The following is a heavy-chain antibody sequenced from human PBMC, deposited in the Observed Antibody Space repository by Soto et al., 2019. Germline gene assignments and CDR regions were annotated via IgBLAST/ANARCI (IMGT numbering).Heavy chain of an antibody. CDR2: IYYTGNT. Sequence: SETLSLTCNVSGGSISNSNYYCGWIRQPPGKGLEWIGSIYYTGNTYYNPSLKSRVTISVDTSKNQFSLKLDSVTAADTAVYFCERHSIWLLLSDYWGQGSLVTVSS. CDR3: ERHSIWLLLSDY. CDR1: GGSISNSNYY. D-gene: IGHD3-22*01. V-gene: IGHV4-39*01. J-gene: IGHJ4*02.